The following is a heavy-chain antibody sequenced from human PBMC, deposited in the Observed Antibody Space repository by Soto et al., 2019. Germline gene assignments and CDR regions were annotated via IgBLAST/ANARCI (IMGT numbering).Heavy chain of an antibody. D-gene: IGHD6-6*01. Sequence: GGSVRLSCAASGFTFSSYAMSWVRQAPGKGLEWVSAISGSGGSTYYADSVKGRFTISRDNSKNTLYLQMNSLRAEDTAVYYCAKMYGSSSGTSSDYTYMDAWGKGATVTVAS. CDR1: GFTFSSYA. V-gene: IGHV3-23*01. CDR2: ISGSGGST. CDR3: AKMYGSSSGTSSDYTYMDA. J-gene: IGHJ6*03.